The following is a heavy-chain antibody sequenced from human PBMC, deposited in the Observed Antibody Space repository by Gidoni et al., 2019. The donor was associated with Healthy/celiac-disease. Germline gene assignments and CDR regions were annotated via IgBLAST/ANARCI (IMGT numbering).Heavy chain of an antibody. CDR1: GFTFSSYA. CDR2: ISGSGGST. D-gene: IGHD6-13*01. CDR3: ANGPEYSSSGD. J-gene: IGHJ4*02. Sequence: EVQLLESGGGLVQPGGSLRLSCAASGFTFSSYAMSWVRQAPGRGLEWVSAISGSGGSTYYADSVKGRFTISRDNSKNTLYLQMNSLRAEDTAVYYCANGPEYSSSGDWGQGTLVTVSS. V-gene: IGHV3-23*01.